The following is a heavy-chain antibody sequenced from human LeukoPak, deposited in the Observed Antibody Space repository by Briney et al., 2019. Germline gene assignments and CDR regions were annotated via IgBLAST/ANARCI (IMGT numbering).Heavy chain of an antibody. Sequence: GGSLRLSCAASGFTFSNAWMSWVRQAPGKGLEWVGRIKSKTDGGTTDYAAPVKGRFTISRGDSKNTVYLQMNSLKTEDTAVYYCTTVPLSVGSSGYYYNSEFAYWGQGTLVTVSS. V-gene: IGHV3-15*01. CDR3: TTVPLSVGSSGYYYNSEFAY. J-gene: IGHJ4*02. D-gene: IGHD3-22*01. CDR2: IKSKTDGGTT. CDR1: GFTFSNAW.